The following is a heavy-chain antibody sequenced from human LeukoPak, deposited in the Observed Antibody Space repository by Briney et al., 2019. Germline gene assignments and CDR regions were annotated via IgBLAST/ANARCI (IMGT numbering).Heavy chain of an antibody. J-gene: IGHJ4*02. CDR3: APGGGAF. CDR1: GFTSSDYW. CDR2: IKPDGSGI. Sequence: GGSLRLSCAASGFTSSDYWMSWIRQTPGKGLEWVANIKPDGSGIYYVDSVKGRFTISRDNAKNSLYLQMSSLRAEDTAVYYCAPGGGAFWGQGTLVTVSS. D-gene: IGHD2-15*01. V-gene: IGHV3-7*05.